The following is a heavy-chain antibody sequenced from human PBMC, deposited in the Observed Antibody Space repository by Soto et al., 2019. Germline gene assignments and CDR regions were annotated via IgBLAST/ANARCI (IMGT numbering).Heavy chain of an antibody. J-gene: IGHJ4*02. CDR2: IYSDGRT. V-gene: IGHV3-66*01. CDR3: ARDPPYGDY. Sequence: EVQLVESGGGLVQPGGSLRLSCAASGFTVSGNYMSWVRQAPGKGLEWVSIIYSDGRTFYTDSVKGRFTISRDTSKNTVYLQMNSLRTEDTAVYHCARDPPYGDYWGQGTPVTVSS. CDR1: GFTVSGNY. D-gene: IGHD4-17*01.